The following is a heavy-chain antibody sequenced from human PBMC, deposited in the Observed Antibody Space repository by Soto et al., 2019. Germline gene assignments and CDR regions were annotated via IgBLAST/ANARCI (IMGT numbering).Heavy chain of an antibody. V-gene: IGHV3-74*01. J-gene: IGHJ4*02. D-gene: IGHD2-15*01. CDR3: VTGWSGY. Sequence: GGSLRLSCVVSGFRFSSSLMHWVRQAPGKGLVWVSRINSDGSSTNYADSVKGRFTTSRDNAKNMLYLQMNSLRVEDTALYYCVTGWSGYWGQGTLVTVSS. CDR1: GFRFSSSL. CDR2: INSDGSST.